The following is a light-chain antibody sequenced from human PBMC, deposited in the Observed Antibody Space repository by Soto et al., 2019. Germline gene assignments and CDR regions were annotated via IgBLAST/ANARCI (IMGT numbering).Light chain of an antibody. CDR2: GAS. V-gene: IGKV3-20*01. CDR3: QQYGNSPGT. CDR1: HSVSGNF. Sequence: EIVLTQSPGTLSLSPGERATLSCRASHSVSGNFLAWYQQRPGQAPRLHIYGASSRAADIPDRFSGSGSGPDFTLTISRLEPEDFAVYFCQQYGNSPGTFGQGTKLEIK. J-gene: IGKJ2*01.